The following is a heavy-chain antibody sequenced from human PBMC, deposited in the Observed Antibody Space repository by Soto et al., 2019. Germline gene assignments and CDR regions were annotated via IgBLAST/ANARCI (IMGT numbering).Heavy chain of an antibody. V-gene: IGHV1-18*01. J-gene: IGHJ6*02. Sequence: QVQLVQSGAEVKKPGASVKVSCKASGYTFTSFGISWVRQAPGQGLEWMGWISVHNGNTNYAQKFEGRVTVTTDTSTSTGYMELRNLRSDDTAVYYCARDRSTSDVWGQGTTVTASS. CDR3: ARDRSTSDV. D-gene: IGHD2-2*01. CDR1: GYTFTSFG. CDR2: ISVHNGNT.